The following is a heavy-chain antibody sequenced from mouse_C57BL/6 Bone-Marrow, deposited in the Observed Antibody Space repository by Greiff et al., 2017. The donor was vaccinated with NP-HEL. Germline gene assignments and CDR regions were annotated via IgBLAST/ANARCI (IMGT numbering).Heavy chain of an antibody. J-gene: IGHJ4*01. CDR3: VRLDDGYGMDD. CDR2: IRSKSNNYAT. V-gene: IGHV10-1*01. D-gene: IGHD2-3*01. Sequence: EVQLVESGGGLVQPKGSLKLSCAASGFSFNTYAMNWVRQAPGKGLEWVARIRSKSNNYATYYADSVKDRFTISRDDSESMLYLQMNTLKTEDTAMYYCVRLDDGYGMDDWGQGTSVTVSS. CDR1: GFSFNTYA.